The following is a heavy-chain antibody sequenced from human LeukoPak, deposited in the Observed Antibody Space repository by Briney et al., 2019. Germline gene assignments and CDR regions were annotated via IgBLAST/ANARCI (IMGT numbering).Heavy chain of an antibody. CDR2: IYHSGST. CDR1: GNSISSGYY. Sequence: SETLSLTCAVSGNSISSGYYWGWIRQPPGKGLEWIGRIYHSGSTYYNPSLKSRVTISVDTSKNQFSLKLSSVTAADSAVYHCARDQNYGYHDYWGQGTLVTVSS. V-gene: IGHV4-38-2*02. J-gene: IGHJ4*02. D-gene: IGHD5-18*01. CDR3: ARDQNYGYHDY.